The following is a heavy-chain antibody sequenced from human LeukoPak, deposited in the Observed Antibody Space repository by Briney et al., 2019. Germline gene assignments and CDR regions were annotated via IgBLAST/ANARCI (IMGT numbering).Heavy chain of an antibody. J-gene: IGHJ4*02. CDR1: GYTFISYG. D-gene: IGHD3-10*01. Sequence: GASVKVSCKASGYTFISYGIMGATGPGQGLEWMGWISGYNGKTNFAQKLQGRVTLTTDTSTNTAYMEVRSLRSDDTALHFCARVAGDGSGTFHYWGQGTLVTVSS. CDR3: ARVAGDGSGTFHY. V-gene: IGHV1-18*01. CDR2: ISGYNGKT.